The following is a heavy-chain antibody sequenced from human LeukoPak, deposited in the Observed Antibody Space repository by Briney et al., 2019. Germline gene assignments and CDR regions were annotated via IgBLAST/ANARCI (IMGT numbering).Heavy chain of an antibody. CDR2: MNPNSGNT. Sequence: ASVKVSCKASGGTFSNYAISWVRQAPGQGLEWMGWMNPNSGNTGYAQKFQGRVTMTRNTSISTAYMELSSLRSEDTAVYYCARGSSGSYGSYYMDVWGKGTTVTISS. J-gene: IGHJ6*03. V-gene: IGHV1-8*02. D-gene: IGHD3-10*01. CDR1: GGTFSNYA. CDR3: ARGSSGSYGSYYMDV.